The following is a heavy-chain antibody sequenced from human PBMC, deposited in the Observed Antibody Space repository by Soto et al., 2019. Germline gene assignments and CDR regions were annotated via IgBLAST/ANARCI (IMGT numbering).Heavy chain of an antibody. V-gene: IGHV3-7*05. J-gene: IGHJ6*02. Sequence: EVQLVESGGGLVQPGGSLRLSCGASGFTFRTYWLIWVRQVPGKGLELVANINQDVIEKNYVDSLKCRFTISRDNAKNSLYLQMSSLRAEDTALYYCARDGSTSWYSYDYHGMDVWGQGTTVTVSS. CDR1: GFTFRTYW. CDR2: INQDVIEK. D-gene: IGHD5-18*01. CDR3: ARDGSTSWYSYDYHGMDV.